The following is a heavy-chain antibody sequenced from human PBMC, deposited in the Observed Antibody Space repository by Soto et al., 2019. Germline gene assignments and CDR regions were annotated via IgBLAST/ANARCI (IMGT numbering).Heavy chain of an antibody. V-gene: IGHV5-51*01. CDR3: ARSNYGDYLPYGMDV. D-gene: IGHD4-17*01. CDR1: GYSFTSYW. Sequence: GESLTISCKGSGYSFTSYWIGWVRQMPGKGLEWMGIIYPGDSDTRYSPSFQGQVTISADKSISTAYLQWSSLKASDTAMYYCARSNYGDYLPYGMDVWGQGTTVTVSS. J-gene: IGHJ6*02. CDR2: IYPGDSDT.